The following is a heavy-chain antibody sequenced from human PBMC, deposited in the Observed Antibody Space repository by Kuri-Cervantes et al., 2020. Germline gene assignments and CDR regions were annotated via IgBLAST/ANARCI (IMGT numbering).Heavy chain of an antibody. D-gene: IGHD3-3*01. Sequence: GSLRLSCAVSGDSFSTSNCWSWVRQPPGKGLEWIGEIYHGGSSNYNPSLKSRVTISVDTSKNQFSLKLSSVTAADTAVYYCARGRGVWSGYYATYYFDYWGQGTLVTVSS. V-gene: IGHV4-4*02. CDR2: IYHGGSS. J-gene: IGHJ4*02. CDR3: ARGRGVWSGYYATYYFDY. CDR1: GDSFSTSNC.